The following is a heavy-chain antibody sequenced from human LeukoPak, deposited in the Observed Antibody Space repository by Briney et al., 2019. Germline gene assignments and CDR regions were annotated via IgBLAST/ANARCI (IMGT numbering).Heavy chain of an antibody. D-gene: IGHD2-21*01. CDR2: IYHSGST. CDR3: GAITKTRAFDI. V-gene: IGHV4-38-2*01. CDR1: GYSISSGYY. Sequence: SETLSLTCAVSGYSISSGYYWGWIRQPPGKGLEWIGSIYHSGSTCNNPSLKSRVTISVDTSKNQFSLKLSSVTAADTAVYYCGAITKTRAFDIWGQGTMVTVSS. J-gene: IGHJ3*02.